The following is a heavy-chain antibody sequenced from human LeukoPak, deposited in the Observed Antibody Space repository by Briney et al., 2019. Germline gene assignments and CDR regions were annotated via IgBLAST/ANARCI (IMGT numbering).Heavy chain of an antibody. Sequence: SQTLSLTCTVSGGSIRSYYWSWIRQPAGKGLEWIGRIYTSGSTNYNPSLKSRVTMSVDTSKNQFSLKLRSVTAADTAVYYRARDLPDQEYYYYTWTSGAKGPRSPSP. CDR3: ARDLPDQEYYYYTWTS. CDR2: IYTSGST. CDR1: GGSIRSYY. J-gene: IGHJ6*03. V-gene: IGHV4-4*07.